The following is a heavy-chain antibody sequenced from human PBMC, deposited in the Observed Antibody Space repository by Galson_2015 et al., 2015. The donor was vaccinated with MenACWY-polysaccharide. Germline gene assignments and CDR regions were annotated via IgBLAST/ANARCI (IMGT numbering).Heavy chain of an antibody. CDR1: GYNFSTYW. CDR2: VYPDDSDT. CDR3: ARLWVGRLDGDGFDI. V-gene: IGHV5-51*01. Sequence: QSGAEVKKPGESLKISCKGSGYNFSTYWIAWVRQKPGKGLEWMGIVYPDDSDTRYSPSFQGRVIMSGDKSISTAYLQWSSLEATDTAIYYCARLWVGRLDGDGFDIWGQGTMVIVSS. D-gene: IGHD5-24*01. J-gene: IGHJ3*02.